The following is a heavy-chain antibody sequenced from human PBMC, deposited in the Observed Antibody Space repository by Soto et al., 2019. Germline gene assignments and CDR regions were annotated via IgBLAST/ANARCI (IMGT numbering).Heavy chain of an antibody. CDR2: INHSGST. CDR1: GAYIRDYY. V-gene: IGHV4-34*01. CDR3: ARSGGSSSTSGWFDP. Sequence: PSDPQSLTYTVSGAYIRDYYWSWIRKRPGKGLEWIGEINHSGSTNYNPSLKSRVTISVDTSKNQFSLKLSSVTAADTAVYYCARSGGSSSTSGWFDPWGQGNLVTGSS. D-gene: IGHD6-6*01. J-gene: IGHJ5*02.